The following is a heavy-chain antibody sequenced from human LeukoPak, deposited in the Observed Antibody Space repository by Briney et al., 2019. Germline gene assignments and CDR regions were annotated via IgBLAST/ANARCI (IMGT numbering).Heavy chain of an antibody. CDR2: IYSGGST. CDR1: GFTVSGNY. Sequence: GRSLRLSCAASGFTVSGNYMTWVRQAPGKGLESVSVIYSGGSTYSADSVKDRFTISRDNSMNTLYLQMNNLRVEDTAVYFCARVNPLYQLLGSWFDPWGQGTLVTVSS. V-gene: IGHV3-66*01. D-gene: IGHD2-2*01. CDR3: ARVNPLYQLLGSWFDP. J-gene: IGHJ5*02.